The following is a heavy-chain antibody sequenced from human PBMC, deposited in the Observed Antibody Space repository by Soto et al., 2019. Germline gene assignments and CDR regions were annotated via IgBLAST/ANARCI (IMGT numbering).Heavy chain of an antibody. J-gene: IGHJ6*02. Sequence: QVQLVESGGGVVQPGRSLRLSCAASGFTFSSYGMHWVRQAPGKGLEWVAVISYDGSNKYYADSVKGRFTISRDNSKNTLYLQMNSLRAEDTAVYYCAKDRDGLLVRGVIIGGLGMDVWGQGTTVTVSS. CDR2: ISYDGSNK. CDR3: AKDRDGLLVRGVIIGGLGMDV. D-gene: IGHD3-10*02. CDR1: GFTFSSYG. V-gene: IGHV3-30*18.